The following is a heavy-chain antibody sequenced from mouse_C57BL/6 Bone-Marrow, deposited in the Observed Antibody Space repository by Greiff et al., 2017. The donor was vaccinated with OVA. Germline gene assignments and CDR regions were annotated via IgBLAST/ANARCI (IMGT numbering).Heavy chain of an antibody. CDR1: GYTFTSYW. CDR2: IDPSDSET. Sequence: VQLQQPGAELVRPGSSVKLSCKASGYTFTSYWMHWVKQRPIQGLEWIGNIDPSDSETHYNQKFKDKATLTVDKSSSTAYMQLSSLTSEDSSVYYCATGGSSFVWDWGQGTLVTVSA. CDR3: ATGGSSFVWD. D-gene: IGHD1-1*01. V-gene: IGHV1-52*01. J-gene: IGHJ3*01.